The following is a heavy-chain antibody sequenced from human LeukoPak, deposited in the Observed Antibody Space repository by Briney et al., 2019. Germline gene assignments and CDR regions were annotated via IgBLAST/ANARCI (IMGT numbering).Heavy chain of an antibody. CDR3: ARHADCIGDCYRN. CDR1: GGSIRRDGDL. Sequence: SETLSLICTVSGGSIRRDGDLWGWIRQPPGKGLEWIGTISHGGRTYYNPSLKSRVTISVETTKNQFSLKLSSVTATDTAVYYYARHADCIGDCYRNWGQGTLVTVYS. CDR2: ISHGGRT. D-gene: IGHD2-21*02. J-gene: IGHJ4*02. V-gene: IGHV4-39*01.